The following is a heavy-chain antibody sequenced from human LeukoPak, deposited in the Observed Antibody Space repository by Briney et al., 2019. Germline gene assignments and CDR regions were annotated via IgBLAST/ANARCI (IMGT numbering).Heavy chain of an antibody. Sequence: PGGSLRLSCAASGFAFSTYWMHWVRQAPGEGLVWVSRINSDGSSSNYADSVKGRFTISRDNAKNTLFLQMNSLRAEDTAVYYCARQWTAYGDYIWPVDYWGQGTLSPSPQ. CDR3: ARQWTAYGDYIWPVDY. V-gene: IGHV3-74*01. D-gene: IGHD4-17*01. CDR1: GFAFSTYW. CDR2: INSDGSSS. J-gene: IGHJ4*02.